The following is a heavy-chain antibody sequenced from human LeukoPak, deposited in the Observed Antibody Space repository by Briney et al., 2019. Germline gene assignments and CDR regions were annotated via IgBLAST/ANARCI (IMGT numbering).Heavy chain of an antibody. CDR1: GGSFSGYY. V-gene: IGHV4-34*01. Sequence: SETLSLTCAVYGGSFSGYYWSWIRQPPGKGLEWIGEINHSGSTNYNPSLKSRVTISVDTSKNQFSLKLSSVTAADTAVYYCATQAARLNWFDPWGQGTLVIVSS. J-gene: IGHJ5*02. D-gene: IGHD6-6*01. CDR3: ATQAARLNWFDP. CDR2: INHSGST.